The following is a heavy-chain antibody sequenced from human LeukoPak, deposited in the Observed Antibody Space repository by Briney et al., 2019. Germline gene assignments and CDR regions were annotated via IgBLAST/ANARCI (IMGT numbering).Heavy chain of an antibody. J-gene: IGHJ4*02. CDR2: ISYDGSNK. V-gene: IGHV3-30-3*01. CDR1: GFTFSSYA. CDR3: ARDKARLLWFGELLFDY. Sequence: GRSLRLSCAAAGFTFSSYAMHWVRQAPGKGLEWVAFISYDGSNKYYADSVKGRFTISRDNSKNTLYLQMNSLRAEDTAVYYCARDKARLLWFGELLFDYWGQGTLVTVSS. D-gene: IGHD3-10*01.